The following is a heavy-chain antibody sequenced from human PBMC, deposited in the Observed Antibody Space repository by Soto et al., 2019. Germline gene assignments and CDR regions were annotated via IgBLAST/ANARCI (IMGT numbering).Heavy chain of an antibody. V-gene: IGHV3-49*04. Sequence: EVQLVESGGGFVQPGRSLRLSCTFSGFTSDDFALTWVRQAPGKGLEWLGLVRSKTYDGAAEYAASVKGRFTISRDESTSTAFLQMNILKTEDTAVYYCTRDGDFYGFDVWGQGTTVTVSS. D-gene: IGHD3-3*01. J-gene: IGHJ6*02. CDR2: VRSKTYDGAA. CDR3: TRDGDFYGFDV. CDR1: GFTSDDFA.